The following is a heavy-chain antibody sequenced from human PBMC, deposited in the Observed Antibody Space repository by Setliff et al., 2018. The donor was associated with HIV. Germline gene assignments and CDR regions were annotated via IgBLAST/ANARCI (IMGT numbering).Heavy chain of an antibody. D-gene: IGHD1-26*01. CDR2: VSCDGTNT. J-gene: IGHJ2*01. CDR1: GFAFGNYA. V-gene: IGHV3-30*04. CDR3: ARARREQSLQYFDL. Sequence: PGGSLRLSCAASGFAFGNYAMHWVRQAPGEGLEWVAIVSCDGTNTYCADSVKGRFTISRDNSENTLYLQMNSLRPEDTAVYYCARARREQSLQYFDLWGRGTLVTVSS.